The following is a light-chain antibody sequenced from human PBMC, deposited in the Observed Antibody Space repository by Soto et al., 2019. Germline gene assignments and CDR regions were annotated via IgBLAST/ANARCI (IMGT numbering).Light chain of an antibody. Sequence: DIQMTQSPSTLSASVGARVTITCRASQSISRCLAWYQQKPGEAPNYLIYKACSLESGVPSRFSGSGSGTEFTITISRLQPDDTEIYDCQQYNTYPLTFGGGTKVDIK. CDR1: QSISRC. CDR3: QQYNTYPLT. CDR2: KAC. J-gene: IGKJ4*01. V-gene: IGKV1-5*03.